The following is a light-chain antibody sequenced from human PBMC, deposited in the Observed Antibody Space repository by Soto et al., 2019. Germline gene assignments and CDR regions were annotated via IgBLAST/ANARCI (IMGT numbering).Light chain of an antibody. CDR2: AVS. V-gene: IGKV3-15*01. CDR1: ESLSSN. J-gene: IGKJ4*01. Sequence: EIVMTQSPATLSVSPGERAILSCRASESLSSNLAWYQQKPGQAPRPLIYAVSTRATGIPARFSGSGSGTEFTLTISSLQSEDFAVYYCQQYNKWPLTFGGGTKMEIK. CDR3: QQYNKWPLT.